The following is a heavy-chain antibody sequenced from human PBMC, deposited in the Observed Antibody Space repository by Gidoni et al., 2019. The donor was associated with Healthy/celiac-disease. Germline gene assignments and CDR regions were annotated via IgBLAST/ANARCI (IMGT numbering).Heavy chain of an antibody. CDR1: GFPFDDYA. V-gene: IGHV3-9*01. Sequence: EVQLVESGGGLVQPGRSLRLSCAASGFPFDDYAMHWVRQAPGKGLEWVSGISWNSGSIGYADSVKGRFTISRDNAKNSLYLQMNSLRAEDTALYYCAKAPIAAAGDNWFDPWGQGTLVTVSS. D-gene: IGHD6-13*01. J-gene: IGHJ5*02. CDR2: ISWNSGSI. CDR3: AKAPIAAAGDNWFDP.